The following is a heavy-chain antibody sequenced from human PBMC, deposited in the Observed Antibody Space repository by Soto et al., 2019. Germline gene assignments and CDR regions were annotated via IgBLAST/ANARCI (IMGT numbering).Heavy chain of an antibody. Sequence: EVQLVESGGGLVPPGGSLRLSCAAYGFPFSTYSMNWVRQAPGKGLEWVSYRSSSSSTIFYTVSVKGRFTVSRDNAKNSLYLQMNSLRAEDTAVYYSARPTNYYDSSGPPAYWGQGTLVTVSS. V-gene: IGHV3-48*01. CDR2: RSSSSSTI. D-gene: IGHD3-22*01. CDR3: ARPTNYYDSSGPPAY. J-gene: IGHJ4*02. CDR1: GFPFSTYS.